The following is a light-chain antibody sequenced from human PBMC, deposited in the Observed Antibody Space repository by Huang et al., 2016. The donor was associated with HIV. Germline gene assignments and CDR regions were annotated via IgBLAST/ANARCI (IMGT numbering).Light chain of an antibody. J-gene: IGKJ2*01. CDR3: QQYGSSPPP. CDR1: QSVSSSY. Sequence: VLTQSPGTLSLSPGERATLSCRASQSVSSSYLAWYQQKPGQAPRLLIYDASSRATGIPDRFSGSGSGTDFTLTISRLEPEDFAVYYCQQYGSSPPPCGQGTKLEIK. V-gene: IGKV3-20*01. CDR2: DAS.